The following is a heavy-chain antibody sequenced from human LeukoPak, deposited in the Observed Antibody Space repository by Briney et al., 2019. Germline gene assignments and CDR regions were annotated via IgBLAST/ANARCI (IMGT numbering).Heavy chain of an antibody. Sequence: SGTLSLTCTVSGGSISSYYWNWIRQPPGKGLEWIGFISYSGSTNSNPSLKSRVTISVDTSKNQFSLNLRSVTGADTAVYYCARGGPGTGYHYYLDYWGQGTLVTVSS. V-gene: IGHV4-59*01. CDR1: GGSISSYY. J-gene: IGHJ4*02. D-gene: IGHD3-9*01. CDR2: ISYSGST. CDR3: ARGGPGTGYHYYLDY.